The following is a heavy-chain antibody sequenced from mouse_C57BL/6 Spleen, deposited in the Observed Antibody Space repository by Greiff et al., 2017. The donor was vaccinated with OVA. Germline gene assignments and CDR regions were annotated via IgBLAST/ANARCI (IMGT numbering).Heavy chain of an antibody. Sequence: VQLQESGPGLVKPGASVNISCTASGYAFSSSRMNWVRQTPGKGLEWIGRIYPGGGATNYHGKFKGKATLTADKSYSTAYMQLSSLTSEDSAVYFCAREGCDYDDYWGQGTTLTVSS. CDR3: AREGCDYDDY. CDR2: IYPGGGAT. D-gene: IGHD2-4*01. CDR1: GYAFSSSR. J-gene: IGHJ2*01. V-gene: IGHV1-82*01.